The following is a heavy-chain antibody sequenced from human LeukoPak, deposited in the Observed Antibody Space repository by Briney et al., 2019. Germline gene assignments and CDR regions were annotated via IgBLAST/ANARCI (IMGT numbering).Heavy chain of an antibody. Sequence: PSETLSLTCTVSGGSISNYYWSWIRQPAGKGLEWIGRICTSGTTHYNPSLKSRVTMSVDTSKSQFSLNLSSVTAADTAVYYCGNMGLLHSGHRDYWGQGTLVTVSS. CDR2: ICTSGTT. V-gene: IGHV4-4*07. CDR1: GGSISNYY. CDR3: GNMGLLHSGHRDY. J-gene: IGHJ4*02. D-gene: IGHD1-26*01.